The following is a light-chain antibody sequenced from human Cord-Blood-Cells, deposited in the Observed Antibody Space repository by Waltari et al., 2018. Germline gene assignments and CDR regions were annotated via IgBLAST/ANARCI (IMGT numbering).Light chain of an antibody. V-gene: IGLV1-40*01. CDR3: QSYDSSLSGSRV. Sequence: QSVLTQPPSVSGAPGQRVTISCTGSSSNIGAGYDVHWYQQLPGTAPKLLIYGNSNRPSGVPDRCSCSKSGTSASLAITGLQAEDEADYYGQSYDSSLSGSRVFGTGTKVTVL. J-gene: IGLJ1*01. CDR1: SSNIGAGYD. CDR2: GNS.